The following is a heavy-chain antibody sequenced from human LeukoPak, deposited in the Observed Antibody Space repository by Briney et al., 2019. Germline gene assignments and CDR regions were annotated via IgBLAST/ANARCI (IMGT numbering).Heavy chain of an antibody. CDR2: INPSGGST. J-gene: IGHJ4*02. CDR1: GYTFTSYY. CDR3: ARDMYDISGRADY. Sequence: ASVKVSCKASGYTFTSYYMHWVRQAPGQGLEWMGIINPSGGSTSYAQKFQGRVTMTTDTSTNTAYMELRSLRSDDSAVYYCARDMYDISGRADYWGQGTRVTVSS. D-gene: IGHD3-22*01. V-gene: IGHV1-46*01.